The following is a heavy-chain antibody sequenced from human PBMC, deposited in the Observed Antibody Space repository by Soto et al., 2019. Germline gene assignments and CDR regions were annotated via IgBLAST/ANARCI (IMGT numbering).Heavy chain of an antibody. Sequence: QVQLVQSGAEVKKPGSSVKVSCKASGGTFSSYAISWVRQAPGQGLEWMGGIIPIFGTANYAQKFQGRVTITADESTSTAYMELSSLRFEDTAVYYCAREFRYYYDSSGYFPRGAFDIWGQGTMVTVSS. CDR1: GGTFSSYA. J-gene: IGHJ3*02. CDR3: AREFRYYYDSSGYFPRGAFDI. CDR2: IIPIFGTA. V-gene: IGHV1-69*01. D-gene: IGHD3-22*01.